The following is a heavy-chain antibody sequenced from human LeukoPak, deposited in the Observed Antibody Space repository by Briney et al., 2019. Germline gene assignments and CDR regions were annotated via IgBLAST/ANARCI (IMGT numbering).Heavy chain of an antibody. D-gene: IGHD3-22*01. CDR2: IYYSGNT. J-gene: IGHJ4*02. Sequence: SETLSLTCTVSGGSISSYYWGWIRQPPGKGLEWIGSIYYSGNTYYNPSLKSRVTISVDTSKNQFSLKLSSVTAADTAVYYCASHYDSSGYYALDYWGQGTLVTVSS. CDR1: GGSISSYY. CDR3: ASHYDSSGYYALDY. V-gene: IGHV4-39*01.